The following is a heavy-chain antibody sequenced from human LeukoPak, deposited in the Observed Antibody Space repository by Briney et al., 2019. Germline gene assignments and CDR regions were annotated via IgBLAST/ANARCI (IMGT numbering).Heavy chain of an antibody. V-gene: IGHV3-53*01. J-gene: IGHJ6*02. Sequence: GGSLRLSCAASGFTVSSNYMSWVRQAPGKGLEWVSVIYSGGSTYYADSVKGRFTISRDNSKNTLSLQMNSLRAEDTAVYYCARQRTPTYYYGMAVWGQGTTVTVSS. CDR3: ARQRTPTYYYGMAV. CDR1: GFTVSSNY. CDR2: IYSGGST.